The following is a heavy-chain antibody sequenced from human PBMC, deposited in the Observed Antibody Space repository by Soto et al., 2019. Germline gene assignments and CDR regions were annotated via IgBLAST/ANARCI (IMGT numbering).Heavy chain of an antibody. CDR3: AKRYDFWSGHLDY. D-gene: IGHD3-3*01. CDR2: SSGSGGTT. Sequence: VGSLRLSCAAAGFRFSSYAMSWVRQAPGKGLEWVSSSSGSGGTTYYADSVKGRFTISRDNSKNTLYLQMNSLRAEDTAVYYCAKRYDFWSGHLDYWGQGTLVTVSS. J-gene: IGHJ4*02. V-gene: IGHV3-23*01. CDR1: GFRFSSYA.